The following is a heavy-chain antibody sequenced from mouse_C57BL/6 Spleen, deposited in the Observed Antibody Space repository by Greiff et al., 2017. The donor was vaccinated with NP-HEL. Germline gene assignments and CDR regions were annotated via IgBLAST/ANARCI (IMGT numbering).Heavy chain of an antibody. D-gene: IGHD5-1*01. V-gene: IGHV6-3*01. CDR2: IRLKSDNYAT. Sequence: EVKLMESGGGLVQPGGSMKLSCVASGFTFSNYWMNWVRQSLEKGLEWVAQIRLKSDNYATHYAESVKGRFTISRDDSKSSVYLQMNNLRAEDTGIYYCTVYSPYEGFDYWGQGTTLTVSS. CDR3: TVYSPYEGFDY. J-gene: IGHJ2*01. CDR1: GFTFSNYW.